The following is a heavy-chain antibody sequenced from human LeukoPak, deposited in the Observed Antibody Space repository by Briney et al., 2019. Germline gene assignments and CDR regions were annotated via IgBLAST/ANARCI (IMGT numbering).Heavy chain of an antibody. J-gene: IGHJ3*02. CDR3: ARDRIIYGDYGDAFDI. CDR1: GFTFSSFW. D-gene: IGHD4-17*01. Sequence: GGSLRLSCAASGFTFSSFWMAWVRQAPGKGLEWVANIKQDGSEKYYVDSVRGRFSISRDNANNSLYLQMNSLRAEDTAVYYCARDRIIYGDYGDAFDIWGQGTMVTVSS. CDR2: IKQDGSEK. V-gene: IGHV3-7*01.